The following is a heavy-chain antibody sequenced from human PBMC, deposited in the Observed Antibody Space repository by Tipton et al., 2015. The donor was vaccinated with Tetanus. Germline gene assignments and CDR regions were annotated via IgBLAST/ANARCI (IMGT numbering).Heavy chain of an antibody. V-gene: IGHV4-34*01. D-gene: IGHD2-21*01. Sequence: TLSLTCAVYGGSINPYYWGWIRQAPGKGLEWIGEIDHRGSTTYTPSLKSRVTISADTAKNQFSLKLTSVTAADTGVYYCARGPNGNFCRCGECYRFDYWGQGTLVPVSS. CDR3: ARGPNGNFCRCGECYRFDY. CDR2: IDHRGST. J-gene: IGHJ4*02. CDR1: GGSINPYY.